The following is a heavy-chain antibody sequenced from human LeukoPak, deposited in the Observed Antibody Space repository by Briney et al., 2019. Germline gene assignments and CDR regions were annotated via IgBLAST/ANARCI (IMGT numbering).Heavy chain of an antibody. CDR3: ARVLWGVTTTDVHYYHMDV. CDR2: IYTGGST. Sequence: SETLSLTCSVSGGSISSYYWSWIRQPAGKGLECIGRIYTGGSTNYNPSLKSRVTMSVDTSKNQFSLKLSSVTAADTAVYYCARVLWGVTTTDVHYYHMDVWGKGTTVTVSS. V-gene: IGHV4-4*07. CDR1: GGSISSYY. J-gene: IGHJ6*03. D-gene: IGHD3-10*01.